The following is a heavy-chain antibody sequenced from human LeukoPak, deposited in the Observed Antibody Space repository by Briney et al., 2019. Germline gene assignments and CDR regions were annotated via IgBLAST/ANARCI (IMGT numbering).Heavy chain of an antibody. CDR2: INAGNGNT. CDR1: GYTFTSYA. V-gene: IGHV1-3*01. Sequence: AASVKVSCKASGYTFTSYAMHWVRQAPGQRPEWMGWINAGNGNTKYSQKFQGRVTITRDTSASTACMELSSLRPEDTAVYYCARVQSAYCSSSSCYGGYFDYWGQGTLVTVSS. CDR3: ARVQSAYCSSSSCYGGYFDY. D-gene: IGHD2-2*01. J-gene: IGHJ4*02.